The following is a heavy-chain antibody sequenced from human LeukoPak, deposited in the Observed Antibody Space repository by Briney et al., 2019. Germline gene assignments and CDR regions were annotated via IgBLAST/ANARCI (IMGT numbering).Heavy chain of an antibody. CDR2: INHRGST. D-gene: IGHD1-26*01. J-gene: IGHJ4*02. V-gene: IGHV4-34*01. CDR1: GGSFSGYY. CDR3: ARELVGATTPDY. Sequence: SETLSLTCAVYGGSFSGYYLSWIRQPPGKGLEWIGEINHRGSTNYNPSLKSRVTISVDTSKSQFSLKLNSVTAADTAVYYCARELVGATTPDYWGQGTLVTVSS.